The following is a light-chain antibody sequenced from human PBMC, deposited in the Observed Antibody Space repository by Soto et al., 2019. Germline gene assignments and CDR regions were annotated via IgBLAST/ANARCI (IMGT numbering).Light chain of an antibody. CDR3: QQYHNWPPIT. J-gene: IGKJ5*01. V-gene: IGKV3-15*01. CDR2: DAS. Sequence: EIVMTHSPATLSVSPGEIATLSCRASQSVSTNLAWYQQEPGQAPRLLIYDASTRATGTPARFSGSGSGTEFTLTISSLQSEDFAVYYCQQYHNWPPITFGQGTRLEIK. CDR1: QSVSTN.